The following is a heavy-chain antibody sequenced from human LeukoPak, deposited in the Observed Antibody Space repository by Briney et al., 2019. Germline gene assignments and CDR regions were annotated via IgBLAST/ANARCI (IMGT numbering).Heavy chain of an antibody. CDR3: ARGGGDFQRFDY. V-gene: IGHV3-30*03. CDR1: GFTFSNYG. CDR2: ISYDGSTE. D-gene: IGHD2-21*02. J-gene: IGHJ4*02. Sequence: PGRSLRLSCAASGFTFSNYGMHWVRQAPGKGLDWVAVISYDGSTEYYADSVKGRFTISRGNSKNTMYLQMNSLRAEDTAVYYCARGGGDFQRFDYWGQGTLVTVSS.